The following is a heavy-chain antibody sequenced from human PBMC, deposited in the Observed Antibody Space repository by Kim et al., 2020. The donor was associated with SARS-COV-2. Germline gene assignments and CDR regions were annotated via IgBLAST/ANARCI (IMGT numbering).Heavy chain of an antibody. CDR1: GDSVSSNSAA. CDR2: TYYRSKWYN. CDR3: ARDEMYNWWSGWGELRRYYYGMDV. J-gene: IGHJ6*02. V-gene: IGHV6-1*01. Sequence: SQTLSLTCAISGDSVSSNSAAWNWIRQSPSRGLEWLGRTYYRSKWYNDYAVSVKSRITINPDTSKNQFSLQLNSVTPEDTAVYYCARDEMYNWWSGWGELRRYYYGMDVWGQGTTVTVSS. D-gene: IGHD1-20*01.